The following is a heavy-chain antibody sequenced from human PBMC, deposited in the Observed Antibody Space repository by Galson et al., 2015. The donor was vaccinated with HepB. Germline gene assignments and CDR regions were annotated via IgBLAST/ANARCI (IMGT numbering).Heavy chain of an antibody. V-gene: IGHV1-18*04. CDR2: ISAYNGNT. CDR3: ARGEAGIVVVPAALDAFDI. J-gene: IGHJ3*02. Sequence: SVKVSCKASGYTFTTYGISWVRQAPGQGLEWMGWISAYNGNTNFAQKLQGRVTMITDTSTSTAYMELRSLRSDDTAVYYCARGEAGIVVVPAALDAFDIWGQGTMVIVSS. D-gene: IGHD2-2*01. CDR1: GYTFTTYG.